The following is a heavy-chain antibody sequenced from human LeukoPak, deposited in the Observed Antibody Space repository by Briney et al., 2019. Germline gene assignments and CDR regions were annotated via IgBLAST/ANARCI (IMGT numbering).Heavy chain of an antibody. Sequence: SVKVSCKASGDTFSSYAISWVRQAPGQGLEWMGGIIPIFGTANYAQKFQGRVTLTTDESTSTAYMELSSLRSEDTAVYYCARGPPTYDFWSGYPFDYWGQGTLVTVSS. J-gene: IGHJ4*02. V-gene: IGHV1-69*05. CDR2: IIPIFGTA. D-gene: IGHD3-3*01. CDR1: GDTFSSYA. CDR3: ARGPPTYDFWSGYPFDY.